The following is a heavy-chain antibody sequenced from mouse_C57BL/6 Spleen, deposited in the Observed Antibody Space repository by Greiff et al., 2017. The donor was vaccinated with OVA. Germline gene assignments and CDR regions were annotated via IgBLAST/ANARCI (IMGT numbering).Heavy chain of an antibody. D-gene: IGHD2-12*01. J-gene: IGHJ4*01. CDR3: ARLMLLEGYYAMDY. V-gene: IGHV2-2*01. CDR1: GFSLTSYG. Sequence: QVQLQQSGPGLVQPSQSLSITCTVSGFSLTSYGVHWVRQSPGKGLEWLGVIWSGGSTDYNAAFISRLSISKDNSKSQVFFKMNSLQADDTAIYYCARLMLLEGYYAMDYWGQGTSVTVSS. CDR2: IWSGGST.